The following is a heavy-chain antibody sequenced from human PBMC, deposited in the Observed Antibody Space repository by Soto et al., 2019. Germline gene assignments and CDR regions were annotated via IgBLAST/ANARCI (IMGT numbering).Heavy chain of an antibody. Sequence: PSETLSPTCAVYGGSFSGYYWSCIRQPPGKGLEWIGEINHSGSTNYNPSLKSRVTISVDTSKNQFSLKLSSVTAADTAVYYCARGITYGDYDPYYFDYWGQGTLVTVSS. J-gene: IGHJ4*02. V-gene: IGHV4-34*01. CDR2: INHSGST. CDR1: GGSFSGYY. CDR3: ARGITYGDYDPYYFDY. D-gene: IGHD4-17*01.